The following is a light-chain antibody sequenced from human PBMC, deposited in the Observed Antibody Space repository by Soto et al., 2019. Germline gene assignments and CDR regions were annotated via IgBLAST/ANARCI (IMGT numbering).Light chain of an antibody. J-gene: IGKJ3*01. V-gene: IGKV1-39*01. CDR1: QSISSY. CDR2: AAS. Sequence: DIQMTQSPSSLSASEGDRVTITCRASQSISSYLNWYQQKPGKAPKFLIYAASSLQSGVPSRFSGSGSGTDFTLTISSLQPEDFATYYCQQSYNTPLTFGPGTKVDIK. CDR3: QQSYNTPLT.